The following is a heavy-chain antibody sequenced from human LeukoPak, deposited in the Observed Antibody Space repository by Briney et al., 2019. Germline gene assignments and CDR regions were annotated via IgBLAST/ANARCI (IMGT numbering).Heavy chain of an antibody. V-gene: IGHV1-46*01. J-gene: IGHJ4*02. Sequence: GASVKVSCKASGYTFTSYYMHWVRQAPGQGLEWVGIINPSGGSTSYAQKFQGRVTMTRDTSTSTVYMELSSLRSEDTAVYYCARDGALGVVVVQAAILAFGIDYWGQGTLVTVSS. D-gene: IGHD2-2*02. CDR2: INPSGGST. CDR1: GYTFTSYY. CDR3: ARDGALGVVVVQAAILAFGIDY.